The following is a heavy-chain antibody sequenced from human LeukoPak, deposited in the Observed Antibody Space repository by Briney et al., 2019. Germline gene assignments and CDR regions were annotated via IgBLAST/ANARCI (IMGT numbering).Heavy chain of an antibody. Sequence: GGSLRLSCAASGFTSSSYGMHWVRQAPGKGLEWVAVISYDGSNKYYADSVKGRFTISRDNSKNTLYLQMNSLRAEDTAVYYCAILGAARLRVFDYWGQGTLVTVSS. CDR1: GFTSSSYG. J-gene: IGHJ4*02. CDR2: ISYDGSNK. CDR3: AILGAARLRVFDY. D-gene: IGHD6-6*01. V-gene: IGHV3-30*03.